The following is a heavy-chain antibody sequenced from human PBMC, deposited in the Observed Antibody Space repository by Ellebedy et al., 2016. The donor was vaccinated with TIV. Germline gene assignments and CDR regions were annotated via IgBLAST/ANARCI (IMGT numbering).Heavy chain of an antibody. V-gene: IGHV3-23*01. CDR3: AKGGIPTGGSWSGTGDC. CDR1: GFTFSRYA. J-gene: IGHJ4*02. D-gene: IGHD4-23*01. Sequence: PGGSLRLSCAASGFTFSRYAMRWVRQAAGKGLEWISNISGNDGTTYYADSVKGRFTISRDDSKNTLYLQMNSLRVEDTARYYCAKGGIPTGGSWSGTGDCWGQGALVTVSS. CDR2: ISGNDGTT.